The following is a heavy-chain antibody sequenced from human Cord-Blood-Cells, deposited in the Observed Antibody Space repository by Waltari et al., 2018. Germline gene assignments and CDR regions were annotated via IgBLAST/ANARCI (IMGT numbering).Heavy chain of an antibody. CDR2: ISYDGSNK. Sequence: AASGFPFSSYGMHWVRQAPGKGLEWVAVISYDGSNKYYADSVKGRFTNSRDNSKNTLYLQMNSLRAEDTAVYYCAKGIDYWGQGTLVTVSS. CDR3: AKGIDY. V-gene: IGHV3-30*18. J-gene: IGHJ4*02. CDR1: GFPFSSYG.